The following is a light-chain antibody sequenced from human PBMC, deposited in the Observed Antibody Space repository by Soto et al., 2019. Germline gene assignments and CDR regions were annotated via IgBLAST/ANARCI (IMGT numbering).Light chain of an antibody. CDR2: AAS. V-gene: IGKV1-39*01. CDR3: QQSYNTPWT. J-gene: IGKJ1*01. Sequence: DIQMTQSPSSLSASVGDRVTITCRASQSNSIYLNWYQQKPGKAPKLLIYAASSLQSGVPSRFSGSGSGTDFTLTISSLQPEDFATYYCQQSYNTPWTFGQGTKVDI. CDR1: QSNSIY.